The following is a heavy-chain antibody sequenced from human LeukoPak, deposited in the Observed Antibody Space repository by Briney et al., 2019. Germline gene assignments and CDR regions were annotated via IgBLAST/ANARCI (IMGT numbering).Heavy chain of an antibody. V-gene: IGHV4-34*08. CDR2: INHSGST. J-gene: IGHJ5*02. CDR1: GGTLIGYD. Sequence: SETLSLTCAVYGGTLIGYDWSWIRQPPGKGLEWIGEINHSGSTNYSPSLKSRVTISIDTSKNQFSLKVNSVTAADTAVYYCAMVLYHSGRPGPWGQGTLVTVSS. CDR3: AMVLYHSGRPGP. D-gene: IGHD2/OR15-2a*01.